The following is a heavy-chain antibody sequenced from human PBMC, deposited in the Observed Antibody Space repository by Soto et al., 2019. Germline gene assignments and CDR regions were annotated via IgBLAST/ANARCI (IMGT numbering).Heavy chain of an antibody. CDR1: GYTFTGYY. J-gene: IGHJ5*02. D-gene: IGHD1-26*01. CDR2: INPNSGGT. Sequence: ASVKVSCKASGYTFTGYYMHWVRQAPGQGLEWMGWINPNSGGTNYAQKFQGRVTMTRDTSISTAYMELSRLRPDDTAVYYCARGIGVRGSYVTQSWGQGTLVTVSS. V-gene: IGHV1-2*02. CDR3: ARGIGVRGSYVTQS.